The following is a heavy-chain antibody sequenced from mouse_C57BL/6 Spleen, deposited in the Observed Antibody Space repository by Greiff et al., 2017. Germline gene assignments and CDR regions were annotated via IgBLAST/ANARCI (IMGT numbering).Heavy chain of an antibody. CDR3: GRLRRGDAMDY. J-gene: IGHJ4*01. Sequence: EVKLQESGPGLVKPSQSLSLTCSVTGYSITSGYYWNWIRQFPGNKLEWMGYISYDGSNNYNPSLKNPISITRDTSKNQFFLKLNSLTTEDTATFYCGRLRRGDAMDYWGQGTSVTVSS. CDR2: ISYDGSN. V-gene: IGHV3-6*01. CDR1: GYSITSGYY.